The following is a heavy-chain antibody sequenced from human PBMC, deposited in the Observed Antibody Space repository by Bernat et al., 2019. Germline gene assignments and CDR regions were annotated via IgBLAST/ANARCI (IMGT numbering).Heavy chain of an antibody. J-gene: IGHJ3*02. D-gene: IGHD3-10*01. CDR3: AIDMYYYDSGSYSTAFDI. CDR1: GSTFSSYA. V-gene: IGHV3-30-3*01. Sequence: QVELVESGGGVVQPGRSLRLSCAAPGSTFSSYAMHWVRQAPGKGLEWVAVISYDGSNKYYADSVKGRFTISRDNSKNTLYLQMNSLKADDTAVYYCAIDMYYYDSGSYSTAFDIWGQGTMVTVSS. CDR2: ISYDGSNK.